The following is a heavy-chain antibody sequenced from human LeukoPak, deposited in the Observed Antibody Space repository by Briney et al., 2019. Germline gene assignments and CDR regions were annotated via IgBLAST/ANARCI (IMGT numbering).Heavy chain of an antibody. CDR1: GFTFSGHW. CDR3: AREYYYDSSGYFI. CDR2: INTDGSST. J-gene: IGHJ4*02. Sequence: PGGSLRLSCAASGFTFSGHWMSWVRQAPGKGLVWVSRINTDGSSTSYADSVKGRFTISRDNAKNTLYLQMNSLRAEDTAVYYCAREYYYDSSGYFIWGQGTLVTVSS. V-gene: IGHV3-74*01. D-gene: IGHD3-22*01.